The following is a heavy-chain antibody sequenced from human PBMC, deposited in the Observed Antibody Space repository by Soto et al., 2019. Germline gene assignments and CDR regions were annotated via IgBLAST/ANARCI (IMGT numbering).Heavy chain of an antibody. CDR3: TRDGGRDGYINDAFDI. V-gene: IGHV3-49*03. J-gene: IGHJ3*02. D-gene: IGHD5-12*01. Sequence: PGGSLRLSCTASGFTFGDYAMSWFRQAAGKGLEWVGFIRSKAYGGTTEYAASVKGRFTISRDDSKSIAYLQMNSLKTEDTAVYYCTRDGGRDGYINDAFDIWGQGTMVTVSS. CDR2: IRSKAYGGTT. CDR1: GFTFGDYA.